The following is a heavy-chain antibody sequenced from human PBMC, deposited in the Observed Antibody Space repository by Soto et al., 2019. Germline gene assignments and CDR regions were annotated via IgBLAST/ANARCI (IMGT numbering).Heavy chain of an antibody. D-gene: IGHD2-21*01. J-gene: IGHJ2*01. Sequence: SETLSLTCTVSGGSISSYYWSWIRQPPGKGLEWIGYIYYSGSTNYNPSLKSRVTISVDTSKNQFSLKLGSVTAADTAVYYCARVSVVSNWYFDLWGRGTLVTVSS. V-gene: IGHV4-59*01. CDR3: ARVSVVSNWYFDL. CDR2: IYYSGST. CDR1: GGSISSYY.